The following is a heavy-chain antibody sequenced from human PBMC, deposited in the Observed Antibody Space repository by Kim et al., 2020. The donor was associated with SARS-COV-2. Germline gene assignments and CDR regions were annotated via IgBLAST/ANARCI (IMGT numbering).Heavy chain of an antibody. Sequence: ASVKVSCKASGYTFTNYGISWVRQAPGQGLECMGWINAYSGNTIYVQKFQDRVTLTTDTSTSTVYMELMNLRSDDTAVYYCARGTSAFDYWDQGTLVTVSS. CDR1: GYTFTNYG. CDR3: ARGTSAFDY. D-gene: IGHD2-2*01. CDR2: INAYSGNT. J-gene: IGHJ4*02. V-gene: IGHV1-18*01.